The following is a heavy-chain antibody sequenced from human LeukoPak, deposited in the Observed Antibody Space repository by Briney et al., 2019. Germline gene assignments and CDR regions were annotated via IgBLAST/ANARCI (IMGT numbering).Heavy chain of an antibody. CDR1: GFTFSSYW. CDR3: AKDHYYDSSGYYLGYFDY. J-gene: IGHJ4*02. V-gene: IGHV3-74*01. D-gene: IGHD3-22*01. CDR2: INSDGSST. Sequence: GGSLRLSCEASGFTFSSYWMHWVRQAPGKGLVWVSRINSDGSSTSYADSVKGRFTISRDNAKNTLYLQMNSLRAEDTAVYYCAKDHYYDSSGYYLGYFDYWGQGTLVTVSS.